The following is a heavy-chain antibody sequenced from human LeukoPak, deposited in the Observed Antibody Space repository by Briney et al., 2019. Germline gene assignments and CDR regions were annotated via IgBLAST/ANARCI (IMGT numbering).Heavy chain of an antibody. CDR1: GFTFSSYA. D-gene: IGHD3-3*01. Sequence: PGGSLRLSCAASGFTFSSYAMSWVRQAPGKGLEWVSAISGRGGSTYYADSAKGRFTISRDNSKNTLYLQMNSLRAEDTAVYYCAKERDYDFWSGYLNSFDYWGQGTLVTVSS. CDR3: AKERDYDFWSGYLNSFDY. V-gene: IGHV3-23*01. J-gene: IGHJ4*02. CDR2: ISGRGGST.